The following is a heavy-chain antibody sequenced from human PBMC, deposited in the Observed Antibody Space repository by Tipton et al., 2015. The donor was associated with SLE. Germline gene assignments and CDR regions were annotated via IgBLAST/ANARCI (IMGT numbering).Heavy chain of an antibody. CDR2: IYYSGNT. D-gene: IGHD1-7*01. Sequence: TLSLTCTVSGGSISSGSYYWTWIRQLPGKGLEWIGYIYYSGNTYYNPSLGSRLAISVDTSKGQFSLRLTSVTAADTAVYYCARATDWNLSPDVWGKGTTVTVSS. V-gene: IGHV4-31*03. CDR3: ARATDWNLSPDV. CDR1: GGSISSGSYY. J-gene: IGHJ6*04.